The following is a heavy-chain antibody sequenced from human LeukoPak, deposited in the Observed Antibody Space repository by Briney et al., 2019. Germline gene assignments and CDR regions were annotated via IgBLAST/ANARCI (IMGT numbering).Heavy chain of an antibody. CDR1: GVTFSSYG. D-gene: IGHD2/OR15-2a*01. J-gene: IGHJ4*02. CDR3: ANDSNGSSDFYY. CDR2: IRYDGSNK. Sequence: GGSLTLSCAASGVTFSSYGRHWVRQAPGKGLEWVAFIRYDGSNKYYAYSVKRRFTISRRNSKHTLYPHMHSPRPENAAVYYCANDSNGSSDFYYWGQGTLVTVSS. V-gene: IGHV3-30*02.